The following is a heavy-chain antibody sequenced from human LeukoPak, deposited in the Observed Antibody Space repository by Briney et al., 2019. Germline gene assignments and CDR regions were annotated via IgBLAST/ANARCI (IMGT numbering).Heavy chain of an antibody. V-gene: IGHV1-8*01. D-gene: IGHD3-10*01. J-gene: IGHJ4*02. CDR3: ARGGAWFGEPWGIDY. CDR2: MNPNSGNT. CDR1: GYTFTSYD. Sequence: ASVTVSCKASGYTFTSYDINWVRQAPGQGLEWMGWMNPNSGNTGYAQKFQGRVTMTRNTSISTAYMELSSLRSEDTAVYYCARGGAWFGEPWGIDYWGQGTLVTVSS.